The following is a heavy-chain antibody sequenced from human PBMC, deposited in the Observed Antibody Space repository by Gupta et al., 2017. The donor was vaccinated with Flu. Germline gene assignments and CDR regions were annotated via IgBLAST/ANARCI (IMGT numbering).Heavy chain of an antibody. V-gene: IGHV3-23*01. CDR1: GFMFNNYA. J-gene: IGHJ4*02. D-gene: IGHD1-26*01. CDR3: AKDDPGGGSDLDY. Sequence: DVQLLESGGGVVHPGGSLRLSCAASGFMFNNYAMSWVRQALGKGLEWVSSLSGSGGSTYYADSVKGRFTVSRENSKNTLYLKMKSLRAEDTAVDSWAKDDPGGGSDLDYWGQGTLVTVSS. CDR2: LSGSGGST.